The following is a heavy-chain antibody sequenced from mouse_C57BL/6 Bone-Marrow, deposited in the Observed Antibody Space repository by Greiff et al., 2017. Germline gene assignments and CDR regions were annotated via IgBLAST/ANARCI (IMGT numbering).Heavy chain of an antibody. D-gene: IGHD2-4*01. J-gene: IGHJ2*01. CDR3: ARSYRDYDSDYFDY. Sequence: VQLQQSGAELARPGASVKMSCKASGYTFTSYTMHWVQQRPGQGLEWIGYINPSSGYTKYNQKFKDKATLTADKSSSTDYMQLSSLTSEDSAVYYCARSYRDYDSDYFDYWGQGTTLTVSS. CDR2: INPSSGYT. CDR1: GYTFTSYT. V-gene: IGHV1-4*01.